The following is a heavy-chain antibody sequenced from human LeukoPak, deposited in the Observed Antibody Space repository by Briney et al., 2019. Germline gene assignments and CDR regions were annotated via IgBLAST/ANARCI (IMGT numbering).Heavy chain of an antibody. CDR1: GGSFSGYY. D-gene: IGHD6-13*01. Sequence: PSETLSLTCAVYGGSFSGYYWSWIRQPPGKGLEWSGEINHSGSTNYHPSLKSRVTISVDTSKNQFSLKLSSVTAADTAVYYCARGRSIAAAQNWFDPWGQGTLVTVSS. CDR2: INHSGST. V-gene: IGHV4-34*01. CDR3: ARGRSIAAAQNWFDP. J-gene: IGHJ5*02.